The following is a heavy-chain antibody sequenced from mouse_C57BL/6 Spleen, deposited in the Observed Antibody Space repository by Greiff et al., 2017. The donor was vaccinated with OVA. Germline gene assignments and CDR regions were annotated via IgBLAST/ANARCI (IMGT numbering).Heavy chain of an antibody. Sequence: VQLQQSGPELVKPGASVKMSCKASGYTFTDYNMHWVKQSHGKSLEWIGYINPNNGGTSYNQKFKGKATLTVNKSSSTAYMELRSLTSEDSAVYYCARWRYSNYLFAYWGQGTLVTVSA. CDR3: ARWRYSNYLFAY. CDR2: INPNNGGT. V-gene: IGHV1-22*01. J-gene: IGHJ3*01. D-gene: IGHD2-5*01. CDR1: GYTFTDYN.